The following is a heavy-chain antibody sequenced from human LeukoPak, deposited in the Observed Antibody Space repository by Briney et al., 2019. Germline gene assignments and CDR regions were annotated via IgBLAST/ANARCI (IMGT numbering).Heavy chain of an antibody. CDR2: ISGSDGST. D-gene: IGHD6-19*01. Sequence: GGSLRLSCAASGFTFSSYAMSWVRQAPGKGLEWVSAISGSDGSTDYADSVKGRFTISRDNSKNTLYLQMNSLRAEDTAVYYCAKEVAFYSSGPFDYWGQGTLVTVSS. CDR1: GFTFSSYA. V-gene: IGHV3-23*01. J-gene: IGHJ4*02. CDR3: AKEVAFYSSGPFDY.